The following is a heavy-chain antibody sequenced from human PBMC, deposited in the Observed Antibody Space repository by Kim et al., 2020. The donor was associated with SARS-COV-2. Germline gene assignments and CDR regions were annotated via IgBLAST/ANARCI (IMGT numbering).Heavy chain of an antibody. Sequence: GGSLRLSCATSGFTFSAYDMNWVRQAPGKGLEWLSFITKCSTTIYYADSVEGRFTISRDNAKNSLFLQMNSLRDEDTALYYCVRDRMGGAFDMWGQGTMVTVSS. CDR3: VRDRMGGAFDM. D-gene: IGHD3-16*01. J-gene: IGHJ3*02. CDR2: ITKCSTTI. V-gene: IGHV3-48*02. CDR1: GFTFSAYD.